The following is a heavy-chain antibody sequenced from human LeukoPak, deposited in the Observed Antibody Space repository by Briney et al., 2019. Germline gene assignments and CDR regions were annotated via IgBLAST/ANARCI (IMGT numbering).Heavy chain of an antibody. CDR1: GFTFSDYY. J-gene: IGHJ4*02. D-gene: IGHD6-13*01. Sequence: GGSLRLSCAASGFTFSDYYMSWIRQAPGKGLEWVSYISSSGSTIYYADSVKGRFTISRDNAKNSLYLQMNSLRAEDTAVYYCARLGGYSSSWDREFGYWGQGTLVTVSS. V-gene: IGHV3-11*01. CDR3: ARLGGYSSSWDREFGY. CDR2: ISSSGSTI.